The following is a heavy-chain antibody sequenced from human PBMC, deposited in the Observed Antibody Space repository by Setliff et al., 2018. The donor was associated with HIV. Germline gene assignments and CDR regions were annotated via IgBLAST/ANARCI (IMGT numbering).Heavy chain of an antibody. J-gene: IGHJ6*03. CDR1: GYTFTSYY. Sequence: ASVKVSCKASGYTFTSYYIQWVRQAPGQGLEWMGIINPSGGSTRYAQKFQGRVTMTRDTSTSTVYMELSSLRSEDTAVYYCARSPYSSGWGPSSVAYMDVWGKGTTVTVSS. CDR3: ARSPYSSGWGPSSVAYMDV. CDR2: INPSGGST. D-gene: IGHD6-19*01. V-gene: IGHV1-46*01.